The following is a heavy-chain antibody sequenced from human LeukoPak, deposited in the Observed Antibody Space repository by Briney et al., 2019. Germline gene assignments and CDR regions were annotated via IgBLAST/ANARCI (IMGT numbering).Heavy chain of an antibody. CDR2: ISNSGGTI. V-gene: IGHV3-11*01. J-gene: IGHJ4*02. D-gene: IGHD7-27*01. Sequence: GGSLKLSCAASGFTFTGYFMSWIRQAPGKRPEWVADISNSGGTIHYADSVRGRFIISRDNAKTSLYLQMNSLRVDDTAVYYCARATGDRPYWGQGTLVTVSS. CDR3: ARATGDRPY. CDR1: GFTFTGYF.